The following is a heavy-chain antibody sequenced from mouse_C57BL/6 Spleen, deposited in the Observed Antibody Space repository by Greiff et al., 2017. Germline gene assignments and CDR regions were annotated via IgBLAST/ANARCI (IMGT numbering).Heavy chain of an antibody. CDR1: GYAFSSSW. CDR2: IYPGDGAT. CDR3: ARPDYDPFAY. D-gene: IGHD2-4*01. Sequence: VQGVESGPELVKPGASVKISCKASGYAFSSSWMNWVKQRPGKGLEWIGRIYPGDGATNYNGKFKGKATLAGDKSSSTAYMQLSSLTSEDTAVYFCARPDYDPFAYWGQGTLVTVSA. J-gene: IGHJ3*01. V-gene: IGHV1-82*01.